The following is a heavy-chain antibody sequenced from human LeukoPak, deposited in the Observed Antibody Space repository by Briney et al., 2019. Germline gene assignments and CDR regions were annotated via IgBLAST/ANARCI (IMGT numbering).Heavy chain of an antibody. Sequence: SETLSLTCTVSGGSISSYYWSWIRQPPGKGLEWIGYIYYSGSTNYNPSLKSRVTISVDTSKNQFSLKLSSVTAADTAVYYCARGLRYYYDSSGYYRFDYWGQGTLVTVSS. CDR3: ARGLRYYYDSSGYYRFDY. CDR2: IYYSGST. CDR1: GGSISSYY. V-gene: IGHV4-59*12. D-gene: IGHD3-22*01. J-gene: IGHJ4*02.